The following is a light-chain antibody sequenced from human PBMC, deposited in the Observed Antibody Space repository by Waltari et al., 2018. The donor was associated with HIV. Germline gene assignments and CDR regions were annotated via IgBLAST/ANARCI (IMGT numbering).Light chain of an antibody. Sequence: SYVLTQTPSVSVSPGKTATLTCEGSDIGTRSVHWYRQKPGQAPVLVISYDGERPSGSAERFSGSNSGNTATLTISRVGVGEEADYYCQVWDANTDVVFGTGTKLTVL. CDR1: DIGTRS. CDR2: YDG. J-gene: IGLJ2*01. CDR3: QVWDANTDVV. V-gene: IGLV3-21*04.